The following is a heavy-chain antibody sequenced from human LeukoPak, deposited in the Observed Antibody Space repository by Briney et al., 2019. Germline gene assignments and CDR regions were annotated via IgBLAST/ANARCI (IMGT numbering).Heavy chain of an antibody. CDR1: GFTFSSYG. CDR3: ARALWFGETFPAY. Sequence: GGSLRLSCAASGFTFSSYGMSWVRQAPGKGLEWVSAISGSGGSTYYADSVKGRFTISRDNAKNCLYLQMNSLRAEDTALYYCARALWFGETFPAYWGQGTLVTVSS. J-gene: IGHJ4*02. CDR2: ISGSGGST. V-gene: IGHV3-23*01. D-gene: IGHD3-10*01.